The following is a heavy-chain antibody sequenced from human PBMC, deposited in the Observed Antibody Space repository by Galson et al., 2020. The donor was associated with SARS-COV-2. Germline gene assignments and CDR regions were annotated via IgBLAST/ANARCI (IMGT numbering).Heavy chain of an antibody. CDR3: AKEATYYYDSSGYFDY. D-gene: IGHD3-22*01. CDR1: GFTFDDYT. Sequence: GESLKISCAASGFTFDDYTMHWVRQAPGKGLEWVSLISWDGGSTYYADSVKCRFTISRDNSKNSLYLQMNSLRTEDTALYYCAKEATYYYDSSGYFDYWGQGTLVTVSS. V-gene: IGHV3-43*01. CDR2: ISWDGGST. J-gene: IGHJ4*02.